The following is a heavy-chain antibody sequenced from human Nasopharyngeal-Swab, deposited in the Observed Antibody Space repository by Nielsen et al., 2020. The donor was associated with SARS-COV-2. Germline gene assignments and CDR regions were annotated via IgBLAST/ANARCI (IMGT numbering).Heavy chain of an antibody. CDR2: ISGSGGST. CDR1: GFTFSSYA. CDR3: AKAGPWYSSNIPGY. V-gene: IGHV3-23*01. J-gene: IGHJ4*02. Sequence: GESLKISCAASGFTFSSYAMSWVRQAPGKGLEWVSHISGSGGSTYYADSVKGRFTISKDTSKNTLYLQMNSLRAEDTAVYYCAKAGPWYSSNIPGYWGQGTLVTVSS. D-gene: IGHD6-13*01.